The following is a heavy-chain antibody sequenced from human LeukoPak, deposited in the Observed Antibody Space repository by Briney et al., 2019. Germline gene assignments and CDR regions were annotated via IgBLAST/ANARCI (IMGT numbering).Heavy chain of an antibody. D-gene: IGHD2-21*02. V-gene: IGHV4-30-4*01. Sequence: PSETLSLTCTVSGGSISSGDYYWSWIRQPPGKGLEWIGYIYYSGSTYYNPSLKSRVTISVDTSKNQFSLKLSSVTAADTAVYYCARHLSLVTAIPFNWFDPWGQGTLVTVSS. CDR2: IYYSGST. CDR3: ARHLSLVTAIPFNWFDP. CDR1: GGSISSGDYY. J-gene: IGHJ5*02.